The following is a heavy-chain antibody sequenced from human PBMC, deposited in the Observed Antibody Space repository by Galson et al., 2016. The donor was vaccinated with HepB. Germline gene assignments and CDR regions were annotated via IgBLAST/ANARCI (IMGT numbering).Heavy chain of an antibody. V-gene: IGHV3-21*01. J-gene: IGHJ1*01. CDR3: AGSLPAAMNYFHH. CDR2: ISNSGSYI. D-gene: IGHD2-2*01. Sequence: SLRLSCAPSGFVFRAYSISWVRPAPGAGLEWVSSISNSGSYIYYADSVKGRFTISRDNAKNSLYLQMNSLRAEDTAVYYCAGSLPAAMNYFHHWGQGALVAVSS. CDR1: GFVFRAYS.